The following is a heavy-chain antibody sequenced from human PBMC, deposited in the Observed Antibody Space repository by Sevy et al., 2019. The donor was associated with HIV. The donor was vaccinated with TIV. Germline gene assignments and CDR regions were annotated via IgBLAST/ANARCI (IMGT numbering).Heavy chain of an antibody. CDR1: GFTFSSYA. D-gene: IGHD6-13*01. CDR2: ISYDGSNK. CDR3: ARGGYSNTWPFDY. J-gene: IGHJ4*02. Sequence: GGSLRLSCTTSGFTFSSYAMHWVRQAPGKGLEWVAVISYDGSNKYYADSVKGRFTVSRDNAKNTLYLQMNSLTTEDTAVYYCARGGYSNTWPFDYWGQGTLVTVS. V-gene: IGHV3-30-3*01.